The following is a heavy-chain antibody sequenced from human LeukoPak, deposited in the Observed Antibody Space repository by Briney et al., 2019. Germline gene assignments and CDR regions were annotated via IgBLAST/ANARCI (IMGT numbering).Heavy chain of an antibody. Sequence: SETLSLTCTVSGGSISSSNYYWGWIRQPPGKGLEWIGSIYYSGSTYYNPSLKSRVTISVDTSKKQFSLRLSSVTAADTAVYYCARGSARWFDPWGQGTLVTVSS. CDR2: IYYSGST. CDR1: GGSISSSNYY. CDR3: ARGSARWFDP. J-gene: IGHJ5*02. V-gene: IGHV4-39*01.